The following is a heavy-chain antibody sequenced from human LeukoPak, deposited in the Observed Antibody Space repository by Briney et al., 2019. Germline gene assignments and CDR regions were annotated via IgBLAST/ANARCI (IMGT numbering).Heavy chain of an antibody. CDR2: ISAYNGNT. J-gene: IGHJ4*02. V-gene: IGHV1-18*01. D-gene: IGHD3-22*01. CDR3: ARDPLEYYYDSSGQDY. Sequence: ASVKVSCKASGYTFTSYGISWVRQAPGQGLEWMGWISAYNGNTNYAQKPQGRVTMTTDTSTSTAYMELRSLRSDGTAVCYCARDPLEYYYDSSGQDYWGQGTLVTVSS. CDR1: GYTFTSYG.